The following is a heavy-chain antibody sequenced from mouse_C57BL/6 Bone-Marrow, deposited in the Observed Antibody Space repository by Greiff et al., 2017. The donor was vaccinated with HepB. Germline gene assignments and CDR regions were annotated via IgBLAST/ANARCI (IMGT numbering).Heavy chain of an antibody. Sequence: EVKVVESGPGMVKPSQSLSLTCTVTGYSITSGYDWHWIRHFPGNKLEWMGYISYSGSTNYNPSLNSRISITHDKSKNHFFLKLNSLTTEDTATYDCARSYYYGRDYAMDYWGQGTSVTVSS. CDR2: ISYSGST. V-gene: IGHV3-1*01. CDR1: GYSITSGYD. CDR3: ARSYYYGRDYAMDY. D-gene: IGHD1-1*01. J-gene: IGHJ4*01.